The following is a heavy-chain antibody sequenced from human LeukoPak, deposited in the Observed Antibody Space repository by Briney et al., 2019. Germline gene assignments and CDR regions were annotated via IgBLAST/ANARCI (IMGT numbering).Heavy chain of an antibody. Sequence: GGSLRLSCAASGFTFSSYSMSWVRQAPGKGLEWVSAISGSGGSTYHADSVKGRFTISRDNSKNTLYLQMNSLRAEDTAVYYCAKNMVRGGPTDYWGQGTLVTVSS. D-gene: IGHD3-10*01. CDR3: AKNMVRGGPTDY. J-gene: IGHJ4*02. CDR1: GFTFSSYS. CDR2: ISGSGGST. V-gene: IGHV3-23*01.